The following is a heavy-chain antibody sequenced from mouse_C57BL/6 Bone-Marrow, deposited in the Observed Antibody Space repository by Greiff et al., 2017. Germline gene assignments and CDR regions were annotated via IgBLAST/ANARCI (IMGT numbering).Heavy chain of an antibody. CDR1: GFSLTSYG. CDR3: AKGGEGVAWSAY. V-gene: IGHV2-3*01. J-gene: IGHJ3*01. CDR2: IWGDGST. Sequence: QVQLKESGPGLVAPSQSLSITCTVSGFSLTSYGVSWVRQPPGKGLEWLGVIWGDGSTNYNSALLSRLSISKDNSKSQGFLKLNSMQTDDTASYYCAKGGEGVAWSAYWGQGTLVTVSA.